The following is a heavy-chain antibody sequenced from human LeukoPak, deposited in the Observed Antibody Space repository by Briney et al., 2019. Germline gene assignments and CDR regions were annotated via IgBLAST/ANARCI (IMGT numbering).Heavy chain of an antibody. D-gene: IGHD2-15*01. CDR3: ARATPTYCSGGSCYIAFDI. Sequence: SSVKVSCKASGYTFTGYYMHWVRQAPGQGLEWMGWINPNSGGTNYAQKLQGRVTMTTDTSTSTAYMEMRSLRSEDTAVYYCARATPTYCSGGSCYIAFDIWGQGTMVTVSS. V-gene: IGHV1-2*02. J-gene: IGHJ3*02. CDR2: INPNSGGT. CDR1: GYTFTGYY.